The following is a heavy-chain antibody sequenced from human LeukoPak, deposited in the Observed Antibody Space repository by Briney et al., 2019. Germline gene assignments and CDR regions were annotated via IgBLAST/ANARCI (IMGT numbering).Heavy chain of an antibody. CDR2: IYYSGTT. CDR3: ARHMVVRGARTYYFDD. CDR1: GGSFSSSDYY. D-gene: IGHD3-10*01. Sequence: SETLSLTCTVSGGSFSSSDYYWGWIRQPPGKGLEWIGSIYYSGTTYYNPSLKSRVTISVDASKNQFSLNLSSVTAADTALYYCARHMVVRGARTYYFDDWGQGTLVTVSS. V-gene: IGHV4-39*01. J-gene: IGHJ4*02.